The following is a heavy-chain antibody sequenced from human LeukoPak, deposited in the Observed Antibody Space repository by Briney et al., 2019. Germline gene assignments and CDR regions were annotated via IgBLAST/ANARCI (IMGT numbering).Heavy chain of an antibody. CDR1: GYTFTSYD. Sequence: ASVKVSCKASGYTFTSYDINWVRQATGQGLEWMGWMNPNSGNTGYAQKFQGRVTITRNTSISTAYMELSSLRSGDTAVYYCARVKRRYFDWLLSSYYYYYMDVWGKGTTVTVSS. CDR3: ARVKRRYFDWLLSSYYYYYMDV. D-gene: IGHD3-9*01. V-gene: IGHV1-8*03. J-gene: IGHJ6*03. CDR2: MNPNSGNT.